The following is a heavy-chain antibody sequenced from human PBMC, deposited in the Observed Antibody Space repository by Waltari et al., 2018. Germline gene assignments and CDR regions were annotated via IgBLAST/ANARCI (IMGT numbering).Heavy chain of an antibody. CDR1: GFTVSSHY. V-gene: IGHV3-53*01. Sequence: EVQLVESGGGLIQPGGSLRLSCAASGFTVSSHYMSWVRQAPGKGLEWVSVTYSGGSTYYADSVKGRFTISRDNSKNTLYLQMNSLRAEDTAVYYCARILGGYDWTPYFDYWGQGTLVTVSS. J-gene: IGHJ4*02. D-gene: IGHD5-12*01. CDR3: ARILGGYDWTPYFDY. CDR2: TYSGGST.